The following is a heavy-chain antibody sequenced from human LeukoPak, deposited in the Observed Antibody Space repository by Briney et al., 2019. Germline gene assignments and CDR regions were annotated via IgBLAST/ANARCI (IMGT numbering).Heavy chain of an antibody. CDR1: GYTFTSYY. J-gene: IGHJ4*02. CDR3: ARDRYDFWSGYYNGYFDY. D-gene: IGHD3-3*01. Sequence: ASVKVSCKASGYTFTSYYMHWVRQAPGQGLEWMGIINPSGGSASYAQKFQGRVTMTRDMSTSTVYMELSSLRSEDTAVYYCARDRYDFWSGYYNGYFDYWGQGTLVTVSS. V-gene: IGHV1-46*01. CDR2: INPSGGSA.